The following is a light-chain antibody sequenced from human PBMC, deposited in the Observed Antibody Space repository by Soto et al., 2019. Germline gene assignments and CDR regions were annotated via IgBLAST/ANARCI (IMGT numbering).Light chain of an antibody. Sequence: IVMTQSPATLSVSPGERATLSCRASQSVGSKLAWYQQRPGQAPRLLIYDASNRATGIPARFSGRGSGTEFSLTISSLQSEDFAVYSCQQYNIWPITVGQGTRLEI. V-gene: IGKV3D-15*01. CDR1: QSVGSK. J-gene: IGKJ5*01. CDR3: QQYNIWPIT. CDR2: DAS.